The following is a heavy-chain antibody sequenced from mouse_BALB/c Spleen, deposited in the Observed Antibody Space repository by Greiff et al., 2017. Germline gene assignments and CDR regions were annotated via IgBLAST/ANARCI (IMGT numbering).Heavy chain of an antibody. V-gene: IGHV3-2*02. J-gene: IGHJ4*01. Sequence: EVQLQESGPGLVKPSQSLSLTCTVTGYSITSDYAWNWIRQFPGNKLEWMGYISYSGSTSYNPSLKSRISITRDTSKNQFFLQLNSVTTEDTATYYCARGGVRYAMDYWGQGTSVTVSS. D-gene: IGHD2-14*01. CDR3: ARGGVRYAMDY. CDR2: ISYSGST. CDR1: GYSITSDYA.